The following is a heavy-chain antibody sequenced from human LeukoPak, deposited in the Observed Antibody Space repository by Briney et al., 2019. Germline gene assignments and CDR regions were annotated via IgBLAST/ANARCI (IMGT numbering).Heavy chain of an antibody. J-gene: IGHJ3*01. CDR2: IYSGRIT. CDR1: GGSISSTGSF. Sequence: SETLSLTCTVSGGSISSTGSFWGWIRQPPGKGLEWIGSIYSGRITYYNPSLNSRVTISLDASNNQFSLRLNSLTPADTAVYYCARDSAYSSDWPDAFDVWGHGTVVTVSS. D-gene: IGHD6-25*01. V-gene: IGHV4-39*07. CDR3: ARDSAYSSDWPDAFDV.